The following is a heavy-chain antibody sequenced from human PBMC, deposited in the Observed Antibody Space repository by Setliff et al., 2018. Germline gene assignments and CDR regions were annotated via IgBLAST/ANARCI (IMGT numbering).Heavy chain of an antibody. D-gene: IGHD1-26*01. Sequence: SSETLSLTCTVSGGSISSGGYYWSWIRQHPGKGLEWIGYIYYSGSTYYNPSLKSRVTISVDTSKNQFSLKLSSVTAADTAVYYCARDRRIVGARHAFDIWGQGTMFTVS. CDR3: ARDRRIVGARHAFDI. CDR2: IYYSGST. CDR1: GGSISSGGYY. J-gene: IGHJ3*02. V-gene: IGHV4-31*03.